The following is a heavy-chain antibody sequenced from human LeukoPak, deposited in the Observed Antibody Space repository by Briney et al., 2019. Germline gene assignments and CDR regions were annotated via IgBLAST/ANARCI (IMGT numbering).Heavy chain of an antibody. CDR3: ARAWYSWGYYFDY. D-gene: IGHD1-26*01. CDR1: GFTFSSFG. V-gene: IGHV3-30*03. CDR2: ISYDGSNK. Sequence: PGGSLRLSCAASGFTFSSFGMHWVRQAPGKGLEWVAVISYDGSNKYYADSVKGRFTISRDNSKNTLYLQMNSLRAEDTAVYYCARAWYSWGYYFDYWGQGTLVTVSS. J-gene: IGHJ4*02.